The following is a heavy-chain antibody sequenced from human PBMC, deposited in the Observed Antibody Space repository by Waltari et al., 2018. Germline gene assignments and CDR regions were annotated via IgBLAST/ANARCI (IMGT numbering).Heavy chain of an antibody. D-gene: IGHD3-10*01. CDR1: GCRFRSFW. CDR2: IKHNNIEK. J-gene: IGHJ4*02. CDR3: ARDLAYASGNTHDF. Sequence: EVQLVESGGGLVQPGVSLRLSCSASGCRFRSFWMAWVRQAPGKGLEWVATIKHNNIEKYYVDSVKGRFTISRDNAQNSLYLQMNSLRAEDTAVYYCARDLAYASGNTHDFWGQGTTVTVSS. V-gene: IGHV3-7*03.